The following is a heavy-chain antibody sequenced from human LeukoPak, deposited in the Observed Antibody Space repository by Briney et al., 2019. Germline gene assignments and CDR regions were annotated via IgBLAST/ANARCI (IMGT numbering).Heavy chain of an antibody. CDR2: IIPILGIA. Sequence: SVKVSCKASGGTFSSYAISWVRQAPGQGLEWMGRIIPILGIANYAQKFQGRVTITADKSTSTAYMELSSLRSEDTAVYYCASIAVDTMVRGVSDYWGQGTLVTVSS. D-gene: IGHD3-10*01. V-gene: IGHV1-69*04. J-gene: IGHJ4*02. CDR1: GGTFSSYA. CDR3: ASIAVDTMVRGVSDY.